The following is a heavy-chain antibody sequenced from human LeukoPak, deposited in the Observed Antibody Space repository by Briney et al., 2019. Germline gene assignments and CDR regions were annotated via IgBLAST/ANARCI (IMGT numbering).Heavy chain of an antibody. V-gene: IGHV4-4*07. Sequence: SETLSLTCTVSGVSISSYYWSWIRQPAGKGLEWIGRIYTSGSTNYNPSLKSRVTMSVDTSKNQFSLKLSSVPAADTAVYYCARHARLRWFDPWGQGTLVTVSS. CDR1: GVSISSYY. CDR3: ARHARLRWFDP. CDR2: IYTSGST. D-gene: IGHD5-12*01. J-gene: IGHJ5*02.